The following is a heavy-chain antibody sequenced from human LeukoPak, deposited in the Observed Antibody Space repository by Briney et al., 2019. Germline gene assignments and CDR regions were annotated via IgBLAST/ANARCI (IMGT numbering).Heavy chain of an antibody. D-gene: IGHD4-17*01. CDR3: ARHAYGDYIDY. CDR1: GGSISSYY. CDR2: IYTSGST. V-gene: IGHV4-4*09. Sequence: SETLSLTCTVSGGSISSYYWSWIRQPPGKGLEWIGYIYTSGSTNYNPSLKSRVTISVDTSKNQFSLKLSSVTAADTAVYYCARHAYGDYIDYWGQGTLVTVSS. J-gene: IGHJ4*02.